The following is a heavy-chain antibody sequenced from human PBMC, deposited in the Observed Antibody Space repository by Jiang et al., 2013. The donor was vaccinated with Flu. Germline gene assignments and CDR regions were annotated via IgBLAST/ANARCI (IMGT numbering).Heavy chain of an antibody. CDR1: GDSVSSNSAA. D-gene: IGHD6-19*01. Sequence: SQTLSLTCAISGDSVSSNSAAWNWIRQSPSRGLEWLGRTYYRSKWYNDYAVSVKSRITINSDTSKNQFSLQLNSVTPEDTAVYYCARVLGSGWYGTDAFDIWGQGTMVTVSS. CDR2: TYYRSKWYN. CDR3: ARVLGSGWYGTDAFDI. J-gene: IGHJ3*02. V-gene: IGHV6-1*01.